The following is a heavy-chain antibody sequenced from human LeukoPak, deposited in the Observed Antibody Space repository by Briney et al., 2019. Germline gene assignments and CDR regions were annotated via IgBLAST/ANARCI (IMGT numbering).Heavy chain of an antibody. V-gene: IGHV3-33*01. J-gene: IGHJ4*02. Sequence: GRSLRLSCAASGFTFSSYGMHWVPQAPGKGLEWVAVIWYDGSNKYYADSVKGGFTISRDNSKNTLYLQMNSLRAEDTAVYYCARDKPPPYYYDSSGIFDYWGQGTLVTVSS. D-gene: IGHD3-22*01. CDR1: GFTFSSYG. CDR3: ARDKPPPYYYDSSGIFDY. CDR2: IWYDGSNK.